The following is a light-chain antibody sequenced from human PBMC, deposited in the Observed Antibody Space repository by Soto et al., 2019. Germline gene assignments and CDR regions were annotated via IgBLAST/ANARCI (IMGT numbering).Light chain of an antibody. J-gene: IGKJ5*01. CDR3: QKYDSAPWT. CDR2: AAS. V-gene: IGKV1-27*01. CDR1: QGISNY. Sequence: DIQMTQSPSSLSASVRDRVTITCRASQGISNYLAWYQQKPGKVPKLLIYAASTLQSGVPSRFSGSGSGTDFTLTISSLQPEDVATSYCQKYDSAPWTFGQGTRLEIK.